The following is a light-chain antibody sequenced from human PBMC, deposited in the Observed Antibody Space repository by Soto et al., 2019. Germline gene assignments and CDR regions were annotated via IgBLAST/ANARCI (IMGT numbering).Light chain of an antibody. Sequence: AIQMTQSPSSVSASVGDRVTLTCRASQGIRNELGGYQQKPGKAPKLLIYSASSLQSGVPSRFSGSGSGTDFILTISGLQPEDFATYFCLQDFTYPRTFGQGTKV. V-gene: IGKV1-6*01. CDR2: SAS. CDR1: QGIRNE. CDR3: LQDFTYPRT. J-gene: IGKJ1*01.